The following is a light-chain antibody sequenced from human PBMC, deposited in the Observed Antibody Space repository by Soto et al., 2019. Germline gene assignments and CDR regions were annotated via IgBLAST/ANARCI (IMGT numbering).Light chain of an antibody. CDR3: QQYNNWPPWT. Sequence: EVVMTQSPATLSVSPGERATLSCRASQSVNTDLAWFQQRPDQAPRLFIYDASTRATGIPARFSGSGSGTEFPLTISSLQSEDFAVYYCQQYNNWPPWTFGQGTKVEIK. CDR1: QSVNTD. V-gene: IGKV3-15*01. J-gene: IGKJ1*01. CDR2: DAS.